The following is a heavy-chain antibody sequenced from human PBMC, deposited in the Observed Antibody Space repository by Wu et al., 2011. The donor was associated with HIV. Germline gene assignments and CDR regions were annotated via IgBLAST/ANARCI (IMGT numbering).Heavy chain of an antibody. J-gene: IGHJ4*02. D-gene: IGHD3-3*01. CDR3: ARMFGPYYDFWSGYRPHSYFDY. CDR1: GYTFTSYG. Sequence: QVQLVQSGAEVKKPGASVKVSCKASGYTFTSYGISWVRQAPGQGLEWMGWISAYNGDTNYAQKFQGRVTMTTDTSTSTAYMELRSLRSDDTAVYYCARMFGPYYDFWSGYRPHSYFDYWGQGTLVTVSS. CDR2: ISAYNGDT. V-gene: IGHV1-18*01.